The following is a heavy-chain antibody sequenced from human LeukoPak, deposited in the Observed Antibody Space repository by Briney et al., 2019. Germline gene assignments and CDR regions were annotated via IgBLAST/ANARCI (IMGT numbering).Heavy chain of an antibody. D-gene: IGHD1-7*01. Sequence: ASVKVSCKASGYTFTSYAMNWVRQAPGQGLEWMGWINTNTGNPTYAQGFTGRFVFSLDTSVSTAYLQISSLKAEDTAVYYCAKRRGLELLYYYYMDVWGKGTTVTVSS. V-gene: IGHV7-4-1*02. CDR1: GYTFTSYA. J-gene: IGHJ6*03. CDR2: INTNTGNP. CDR3: AKRRGLELLYYYYMDV.